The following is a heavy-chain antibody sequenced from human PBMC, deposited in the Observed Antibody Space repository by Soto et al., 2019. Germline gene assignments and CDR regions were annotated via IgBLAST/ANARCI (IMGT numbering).Heavy chain of an antibody. V-gene: IGHV3-7*03. CDR1: GFTFSSYW. D-gene: IGHD3-3*01. Sequence: PGGSLRLSCAASGFTFSSYWMSWVRQAPGKGLEWVANIRQDGSEKYYVDSVKGRFTISRDNAKNSLYLQMNSLRAEDTAVYYCARDVRVTIFGVVIMSYYYGMDVWGQGTTVTVSS. CDR3: ARDVRVTIFGVVIMSYYYGMDV. CDR2: IRQDGSEK. J-gene: IGHJ6*02.